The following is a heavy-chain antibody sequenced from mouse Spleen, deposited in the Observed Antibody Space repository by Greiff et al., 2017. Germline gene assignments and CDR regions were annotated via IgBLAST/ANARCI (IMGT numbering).Heavy chain of an antibody. D-gene: IGHD4-1*01. CDR2: IRNKANGYTT. Sequence: VQLKESGGGLVQPGGSLSLSCAASGFTFTDYYMSWVRQPPGKALEWLGFIRNKANGYTTEYSASVKGRFTISRDNSQSILYLQMNALRAEDSATYYCARLWDWYFDVWGTGTTVTVSS. V-gene: IGHV7-3*01. CDR3: ARLWDWYFDV. CDR1: GFTFTDYY. J-gene: IGHJ1*03.